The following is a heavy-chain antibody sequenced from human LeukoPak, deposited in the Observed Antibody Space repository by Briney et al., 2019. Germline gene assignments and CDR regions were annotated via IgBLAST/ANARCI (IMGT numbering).Heavy chain of an antibody. J-gene: IGHJ4*02. CDR3: AKEEAERRVFDY. V-gene: IGHV4-59*01. CDR2: IDNSGGT. CDR1: GGSISAYY. Sequence: PSETLSLTCNVSGGSISAYYWSWIRQPPGKGLEWIGYIDNSGGTNYNPSLKSRVTISVDTSKNQFSLRLNSVTAADTAVYYCAKEEAERRVFDYWGRGTLVTVSS. D-gene: IGHD1-1*01.